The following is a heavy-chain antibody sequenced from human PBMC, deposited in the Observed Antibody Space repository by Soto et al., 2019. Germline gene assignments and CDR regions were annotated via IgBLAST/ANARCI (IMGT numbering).Heavy chain of an antibody. V-gene: IGHV4-59*01. D-gene: IGHD3-10*01. CDR2: VYYLGST. Sequence: LYLTCSVSGGSMSDFFWSWIRQSPERGLEWIRYVYYLGSTDYNPSLKSRVTISVDTSKRQFSLRLSSVTAADAAIYYCARDGYDGSGSPYPAYWGPGTQVTVS. CDR1: GGSMSDFF. CDR3: ARDGYDGSGSPYPAY. J-gene: IGHJ4*02.